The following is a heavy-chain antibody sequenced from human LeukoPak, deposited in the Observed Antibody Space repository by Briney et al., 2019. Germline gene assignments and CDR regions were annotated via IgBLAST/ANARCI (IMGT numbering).Heavy chain of an antibody. J-gene: IGHJ4*02. CDR1: GGSISTYY. CDR2: ISYSGST. CDR3: ARGPGSGSYWAFDY. D-gene: IGHD1-26*01. V-gene: IGHV4-59*01. Sequence: SETLSLTCSVSGGSISTYYWHWIRQPPGKGLEWIGYISYSGSTNYNPSLKSRVTISVDTSKNQFSLKLSSVTAADTAVYYCARGPGSGSYWAFDYWGQGTLVTVSS.